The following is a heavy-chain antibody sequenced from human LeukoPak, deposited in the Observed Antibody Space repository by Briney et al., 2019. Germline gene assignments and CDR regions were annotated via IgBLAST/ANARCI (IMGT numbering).Heavy chain of an antibody. Sequence: SETLSLTCAVYGGSFSGYYWSWIRQPPGKGLEWIGEINHSGSTNYNPSPTSRVTISVDTSKNQFSLKLSSVTAADTAVYYCARGKYVLLNYFDYWGQGTLVTVSS. V-gene: IGHV4-34*01. CDR2: INHSGST. CDR3: ARGKYVLLNYFDY. J-gene: IGHJ4*02. CDR1: GGSFSGYY. D-gene: IGHD3-10*01.